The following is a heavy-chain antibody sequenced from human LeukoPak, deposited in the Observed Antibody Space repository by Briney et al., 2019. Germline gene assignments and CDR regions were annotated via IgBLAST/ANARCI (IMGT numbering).Heavy chain of an antibody. CDR1: GFTLSGYW. J-gene: IGHJ4*02. CDR3: AKDLRSKVAALDY. Sequence: GGSLRLSCAASGFTLSGYWIHWVRQAPGKGLVWVARINPDGSITSYADSVKGRITISRDNAKNTLYLQMNSLRAEDTAVYYCAKDLRSKVAALDYWSQGTLVTVSS. D-gene: IGHD6-19*01. CDR2: INPDGSIT. V-gene: IGHV3-74*01.